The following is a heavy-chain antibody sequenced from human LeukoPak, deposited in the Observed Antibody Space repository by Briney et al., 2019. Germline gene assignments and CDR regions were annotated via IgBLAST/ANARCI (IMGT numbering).Heavy chain of an antibody. V-gene: IGHV3-23*01. CDR2: IIADGETT. CDR3: AKREVQGYMDV. CDR1: GFTFRGFL. J-gene: IGHJ6*03. Sequence: TGGSLRLSCEASGFTFRGFLMHWVRQAPGRGLEWVSSIIADGETTYYAAPVKGRFTISRDNSKNTLTLQMNSLSADDTAVYFCAKREVQGYMDVWGKGTTVIVSS.